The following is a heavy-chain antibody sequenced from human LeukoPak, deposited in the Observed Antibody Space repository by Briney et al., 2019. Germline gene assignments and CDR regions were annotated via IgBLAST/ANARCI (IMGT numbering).Heavy chain of an antibody. D-gene: IGHD2-15*01. CDR3: ARLLTSGYCSGGSCKSHFDY. CDR1: GYSFTSYW. J-gene: IGHJ4*02. V-gene: IGHV5-51*01. CDR2: IYPGDSDT. Sequence: GESLKISCKGSGYSFTSYWIGWLRQMPGKGLEWLGIIYPGDSDTRYSPSFQGQVTISADKSISTPYLQPRSLNGSHTAMHYCARLLTSGYCSGGSCKSHFDYWGQGTLVTVSS.